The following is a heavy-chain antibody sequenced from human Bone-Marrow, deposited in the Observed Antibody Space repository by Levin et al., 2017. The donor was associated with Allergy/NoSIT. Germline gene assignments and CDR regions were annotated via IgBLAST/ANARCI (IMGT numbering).Heavy chain of an antibody. CDR1: GFTLSSHG. Sequence: GESLKISCAASGFTLSSHGTSWVRQAPGKGLEWVSAISGSGGSNTFYADSVKGRFTISRDNSRNTLYLQMNNLGAEETAVYYCENRRVDRPDWGQGTLVTVSS. D-gene: IGHD5-24*01. V-gene: IGHV3-23*01. CDR3: ENRRVDRPD. J-gene: IGHJ4*02. CDR2: ISGSGGSNT.